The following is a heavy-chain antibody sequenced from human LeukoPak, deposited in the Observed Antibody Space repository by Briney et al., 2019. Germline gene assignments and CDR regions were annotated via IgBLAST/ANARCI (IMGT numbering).Heavy chain of an antibody. Sequence: QPGGSLRLSCTASGFSFSNAWVSWVRQAPGKGLEWVANIKQDGSEKYYVDSVKGRFTISRDNAKNSLYLQMNSLRAEDTAVYYCARDSSGWYTGYYFDYWGQGTLVTVSS. CDR2: IKQDGSEK. CDR3: ARDSSGWYTGYYFDY. J-gene: IGHJ4*02. D-gene: IGHD6-19*01. V-gene: IGHV3-7*05. CDR1: GFSFSNAW.